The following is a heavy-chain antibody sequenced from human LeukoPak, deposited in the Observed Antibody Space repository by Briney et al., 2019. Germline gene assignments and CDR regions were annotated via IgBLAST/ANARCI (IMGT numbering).Heavy chain of an antibody. J-gene: IGHJ5*02. V-gene: IGHV1-69*04. Sequence: ASVKVSCKASGGTFSSSAISWVRQTPGQGLEWMGRIIPILGIANYAQKFQGRVTITAGKSTSTAYMELSSLRSEDTAVYYCASMDCGSTSCSTNWFDPWGQGTLVTVSS. D-gene: IGHD2-2*02. CDR3: ASMDCGSTSCSTNWFDP. CDR2: IIPILGIA. CDR1: GGTFSSSA.